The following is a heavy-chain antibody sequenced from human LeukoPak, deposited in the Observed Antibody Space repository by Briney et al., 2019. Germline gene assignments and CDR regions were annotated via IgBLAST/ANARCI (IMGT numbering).Heavy chain of an antibody. CDR2: IKTKTDGGTT. V-gene: IGHV3-15*01. D-gene: IGHD5-18*01. CDR1: GFTFSSYS. Sequence: GGSLRLSCAVSGFTFSSYSINWVRQAPGKGLEWVGHIKTKTDGGTTDYAAPVKGRFTISRDDSKNTLDLQMTSLKTEDTALYYCTTGTWIQLWLADYWGQGTLVTVSS. CDR3: TTGTWIQLWLADY. J-gene: IGHJ4*02.